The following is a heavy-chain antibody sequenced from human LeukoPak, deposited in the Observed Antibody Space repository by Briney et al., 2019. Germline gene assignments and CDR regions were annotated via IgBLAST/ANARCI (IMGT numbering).Heavy chain of an antibody. D-gene: IGHD3-22*01. CDR2: IIPIFGTA. V-gene: IGHV1-69*05. CDR3: ASTTYYYDSSGYLLDY. J-gene: IGHJ4*02. CDR1: GGTFSSYA. Sequence: SVKVSCKASGGTFSSYAISWVRQAPGQGLEWMGGIIPIFGTANYAQKFQGRVTIATDESTSTAYMELSSLRSEDTAVYYCASTTYYYDSSGYLLDYWGQGTLVTVSS.